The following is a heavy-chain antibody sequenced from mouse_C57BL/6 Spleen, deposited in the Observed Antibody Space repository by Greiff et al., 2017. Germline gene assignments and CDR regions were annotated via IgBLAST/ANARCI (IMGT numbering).Heavy chain of an antibody. J-gene: IGHJ2*01. CDR2: IDPSDSYT. V-gene: IGHV1-69*01. Sequence: QVQLQQPGAELVMPGASVKLSCKASGYTFTSYWMHWVKQRPGQGLEWIGEIDPSDSYTNYNQKFKGKSTLTVDKSSSTAYMQLSSLTSEDSAVYYCARGKPPVYFDYWGQGTTLTVSS. CDR1: GYTFTSYW. CDR3: ARGKPPVYFDY.